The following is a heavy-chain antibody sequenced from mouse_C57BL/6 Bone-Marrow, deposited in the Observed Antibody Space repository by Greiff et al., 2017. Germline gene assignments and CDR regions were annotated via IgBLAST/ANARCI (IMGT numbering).Heavy chain of an antibody. CDR3: ARDQGITTVVATRFDY. CDR1: GFTFSSYA. CDR2: ISDGGSYT. Sequence: EVQVVESGGGLVKPGGSLKLSCAASGFTFSSYAMSWVRQTPEKRLEWVATISDGGSYTYYPDNVKGRFTISRDNAKNNLYLQMSHLKSEDTAMYYCARDQGITTVVATRFDYWGQGTTLTVSS. D-gene: IGHD1-1*01. J-gene: IGHJ2*01. V-gene: IGHV5-4*01.